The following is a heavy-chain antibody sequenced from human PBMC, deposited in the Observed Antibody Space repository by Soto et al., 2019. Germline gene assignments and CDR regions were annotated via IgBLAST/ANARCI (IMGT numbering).Heavy chain of an antibody. CDR1: GGTFSSYA. CDR2: IIPIFGTA. D-gene: IGHD6-6*01. J-gene: IGHJ6*02. CDR3: ARHRIAARPGGDYYYYYGMDV. V-gene: IGHV1-69*06. Sequence: SVNDTCKASGGTFSSYAISWVRQAPGQGLEWMGGIIPIFGTANYAQKFQGRVTITADKSTSTANMELSSLRSEDTAVYYCARHRIAARPGGDYYYYYGMDVWSQGTTVTVSS.